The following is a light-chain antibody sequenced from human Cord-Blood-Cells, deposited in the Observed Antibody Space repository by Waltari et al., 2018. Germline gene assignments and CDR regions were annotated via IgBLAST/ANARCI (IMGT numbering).Light chain of an antibody. Sequence: QSALTQPASVSGSPGQSITISCTGTSSDVGGYNYVSCYQQHPGKAPKLLIYDVSNRPSGVSNRFSGSKSGNTASLTISGLQAEDEADYDCSSYTSSSTWVFGGGTKLTVL. CDR1: SSDVGGYNY. CDR2: DVS. V-gene: IGLV2-14*03. CDR3: SSYTSSSTWV. J-gene: IGLJ3*02.